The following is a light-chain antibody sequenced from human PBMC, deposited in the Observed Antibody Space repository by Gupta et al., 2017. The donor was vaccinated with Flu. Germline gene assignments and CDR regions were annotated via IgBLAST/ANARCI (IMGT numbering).Light chain of an antibody. CDR1: QSISSN. J-gene: IGKJ5*01. CDR2: GAS. Sequence: EIVMTQSPDTLSVSPGERATLSCRASQSISSNLAWYQHKPGRAPRLLIFGASSRATGIADRFSGSGCGTEFTLTISSRESEDFAVYYCQQYDDWPPITFGQGTQLEIK. V-gene: IGKV3-15*01. CDR3: QQYDDWPPIT.